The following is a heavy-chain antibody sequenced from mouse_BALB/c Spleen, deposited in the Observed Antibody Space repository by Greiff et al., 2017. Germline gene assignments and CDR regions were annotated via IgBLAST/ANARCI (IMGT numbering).Heavy chain of an antibody. CDR1: GYTFTDYY. CDR2: VNPNNGGT. Sequence: EVKLQESGPELVKPGASVKISCKASGYTFTDYYMNWVKQSHGKSLEWIGLVNPNNGGTSYNQKFKGKATLTVDKSSSTAYMELRSLTSEDSAVYYCARGDYRYLFAYWGQGTLVTVSA. J-gene: IGHJ3*01. V-gene: IGHV1-26*01. CDR3: ARGDYRYLFAY. D-gene: IGHD2-14*01.